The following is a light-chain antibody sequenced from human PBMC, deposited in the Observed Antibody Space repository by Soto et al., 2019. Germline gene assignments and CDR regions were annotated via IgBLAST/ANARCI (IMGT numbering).Light chain of an antibody. J-gene: IGKJ1*01. CDR2: KAS. CDR3: QHYNSYSEA. Sequence: DIQMTQSPSTLSGSVGDRVTITCRASQTISRLLAWYQQKPGKAPKLLIYKASTLKSGVPSRFSGSGSGTEFTLTISSLQSDDFATYYCQHYNSYSEAFGQGTKVDIK. V-gene: IGKV1-5*03. CDR1: QTISRL.